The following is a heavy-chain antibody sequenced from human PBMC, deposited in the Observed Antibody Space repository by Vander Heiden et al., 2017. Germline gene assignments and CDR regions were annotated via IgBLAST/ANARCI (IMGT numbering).Heavy chain of an antibody. V-gene: IGHV1-8*01. CDR2: MNPNIVNT. CDR1: GYTFTTND. CDR3: ARGRFWNGKPIVY. Sequence: QEHLVQSGAEVKKPGASVKVSCKASGYTFTTNDINWVRQAPGQGLEWMGWMNPNIVNTGYARNFQGRVTLTRDISTTTAFMELNSLTSEDTAVYYCARGRFWNGKPIVYWGNGTPGTVS. J-gene: IGHJ4*01. D-gene: IGHD3-3*01.